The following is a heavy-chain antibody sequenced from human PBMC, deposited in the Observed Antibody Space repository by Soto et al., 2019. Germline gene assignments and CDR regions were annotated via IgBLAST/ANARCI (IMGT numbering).Heavy chain of an antibody. D-gene: IGHD6-6*01. CDR3: ARNRKYIAARPTYYYYYMDV. Sequence: SETLSLTCTVSGGSISSGGYYWSWIRQQPGKGLEWIGYIYYSGSTYYNPSLKSRVTISVDTSKNQFSLKLSSVTAADTAVYYCARNRKYIAARPTYYYYYMDVWGKGTTVTVSS. CDR1: GGSISSGGYY. V-gene: IGHV4-31*03. CDR2: IYYSGST. J-gene: IGHJ6*03.